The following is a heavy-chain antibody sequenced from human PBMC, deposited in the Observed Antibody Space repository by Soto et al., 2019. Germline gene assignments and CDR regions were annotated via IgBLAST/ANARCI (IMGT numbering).Heavy chain of an antibody. CDR2: LNPNTGNI. J-gene: IGHJ5*02. Sequence: QVQLVQSGAEVKRPGASVKVSCRASGYTVVDYALHWVRQAPGQGLEWVGWLNPNTGNIKYSHKSEDRVSIPRDTATSTAYRKLRGLRSEDTAVYCISGEDIVAENWFAPWGQGTRVTVSS. CDR1: GYTVVDYA. V-gene: IGHV1-3*01. D-gene: IGHD5-12*01. CDR3: SGEDIVAENWFAP.